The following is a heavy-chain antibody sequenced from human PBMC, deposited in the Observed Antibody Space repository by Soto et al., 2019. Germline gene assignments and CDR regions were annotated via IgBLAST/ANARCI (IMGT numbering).Heavy chain of an antibody. CDR1: GYTFSDYY. Sequence: ESGGDLVKPGGSVRLSCAASGYTFSDYYMSWIRQAPGKGLKWISYIDTSGTKIYYADSVKGRFTITRDNAKNSLYLEMNSLRDEDTAVYYCASHYDMWSGYLSPVDYWGQGTLVTVSS. J-gene: IGHJ4*02. D-gene: IGHD3-3*01. CDR2: IDTSGTKI. V-gene: IGHV3-11*01. CDR3: ASHYDMWSGYLSPVDY.